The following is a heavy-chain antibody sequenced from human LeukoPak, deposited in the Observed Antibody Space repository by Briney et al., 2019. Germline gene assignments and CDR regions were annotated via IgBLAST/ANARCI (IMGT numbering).Heavy chain of an antibody. J-gene: IGHJ4*02. Sequence: GRSLRLSCAASGFTFSSYGMHWVRQAPGKGLEWVAVVSYDGSNKYYADSVKGRFTISRDNFKNTVYLQMNSLRAEDTAVYYCAGARVYGDYDSGYWGQGTLVTVSS. D-gene: IGHD4-17*01. CDR3: AGARVYGDYDSGY. CDR2: VSYDGSNK. V-gene: IGHV3-30*12. CDR1: GFTFSSYG.